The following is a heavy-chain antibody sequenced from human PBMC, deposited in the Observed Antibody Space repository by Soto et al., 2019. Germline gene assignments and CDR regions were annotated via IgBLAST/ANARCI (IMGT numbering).Heavy chain of an antibody. CDR3: AKEGGAYVWGSYRYEGDS. V-gene: IGHV3-23*01. J-gene: IGHJ4*02. Sequence: EVQLLESGGGLVQPGGSLRLSCAASGFTFSSYAMSWVRQAPGKGLEWVSAISGSGGSTYYADSAKGPFTISRDNSKNTRYQRMNSLRAEDTAVYYCAKEGGAYVWGSYRYEGDSWGQGSLVTVSS. CDR1: GFTFSSYA. D-gene: IGHD3-16*02. CDR2: ISGSGGST.